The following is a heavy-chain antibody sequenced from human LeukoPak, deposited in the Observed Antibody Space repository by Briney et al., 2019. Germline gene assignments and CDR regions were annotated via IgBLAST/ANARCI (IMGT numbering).Heavy chain of an antibody. CDR3: AKTSYGFYDSSGYYDY. D-gene: IGHD3-22*01. Sequence: GGSLRLSCAASGFTFSSYAMSWVRQAPGKGLEWVSAISGSGGSTYYADSVKGRFTISRDNSKNTLYLQMNSLRAEGTAVYYCAKTSYGFYDSSGYYDYWGQGTLVTVSS. CDR2: ISGSGGST. CDR1: GFTFSSYA. J-gene: IGHJ4*02. V-gene: IGHV3-23*01.